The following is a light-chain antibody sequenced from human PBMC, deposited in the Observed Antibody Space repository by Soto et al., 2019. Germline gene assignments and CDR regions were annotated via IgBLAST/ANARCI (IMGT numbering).Light chain of an antibody. CDR2: EVN. Sequence: QWALTQPPSASGSPGQSVAISYTATSSDVGGYNYVCWYQQHPGKAPKLMIYEVNKRPSGVPDRFSGSKSGNTASLTVSRLQAEDEADYYCSSYAGSSNVFGTGTKVTVL. V-gene: IGLV2-8*01. CDR1: SSDVGGYNY. CDR3: SSYAGSSNV. J-gene: IGLJ1*01.